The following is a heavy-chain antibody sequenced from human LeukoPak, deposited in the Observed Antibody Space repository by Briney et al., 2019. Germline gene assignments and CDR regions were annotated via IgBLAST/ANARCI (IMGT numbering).Heavy chain of an antibody. CDR2: INHSGST. V-gene: IGHV4-34*01. CDR1: GGSFSGYY. CDR3: ARGYHPIVVVITYYFDY. Sequence: KSSETLSLTCAVYGGSFSGYYWSWIRQPPGKGLEWIGEINHSGSTNYNPYLKSRVTISVDTSKNQCSLKLSSVTAADTAVYYCARGYHPIVVVITYYFDYWGQGTLVTVSS. J-gene: IGHJ4*02. D-gene: IGHD3-22*01.